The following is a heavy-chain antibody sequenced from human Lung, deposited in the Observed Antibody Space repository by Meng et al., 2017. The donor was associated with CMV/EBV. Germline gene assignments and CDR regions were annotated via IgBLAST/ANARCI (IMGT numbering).Heavy chain of an antibody. D-gene: IGHD2/OR15-2a*01. Sequence: GHVVHSGSELNKPGALVKVSCKASGYTFSTYTINWVRQAHGRGLEWMGWISTNTGTPTYTQGFTGRFVFSLDTSVSTAYLQISSLKAEDTAVYYCARGGNFDPWGQGTLVTVSS. CDR3: ARGGNFDP. V-gene: IGHV7-4-1*02. CDR1: GYTFSTYT. J-gene: IGHJ5*02. CDR2: ISTNTGTP.